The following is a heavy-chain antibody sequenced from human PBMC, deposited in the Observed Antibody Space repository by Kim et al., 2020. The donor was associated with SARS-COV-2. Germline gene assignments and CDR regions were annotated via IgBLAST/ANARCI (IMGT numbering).Heavy chain of an antibody. CDR3: AREEGYSYGYGGY. D-gene: IGHD5-18*01. V-gene: IGHV3-66*02. CDR1: GFTVSSNY. Sequence: GGSLRLSCAASGFTVSSNYMSWVRQSPGKGLEWVSVIYSGGSTYYADSVKGRFTISRDNYKNTLYLQMNSLRAEDTAVYYCAREEGYSYGYGGYWGQGTLVTVSS. J-gene: IGHJ4*02. CDR2: IYSGGST.